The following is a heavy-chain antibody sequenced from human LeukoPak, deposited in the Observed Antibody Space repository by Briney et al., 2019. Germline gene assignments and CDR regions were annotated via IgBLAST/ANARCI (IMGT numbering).Heavy chain of an antibody. CDR2: ISTNTAST. Sequence: GGSLRLSCAGSGFTFRNYGMSWVRQAPGKGLEWVSHISTNTASTYYADSVKGRFTISRDNSKNTLYMQMNSLRAEDTAVYYCTRGSPVVYFDFWGQGTLVTVSS. V-gene: IGHV3-23*01. CDR1: GFTFRNYG. J-gene: IGHJ4*02. CDR3: TRGSPVVYFDF.